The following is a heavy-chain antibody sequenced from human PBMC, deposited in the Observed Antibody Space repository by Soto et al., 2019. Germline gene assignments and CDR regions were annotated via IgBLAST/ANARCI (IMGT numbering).Heavy chain of an antibody. CDR3: ARRLWSYYYDSSGYYYTPRAFDI. Sequence: GGSLRLSCAASGFTFSSYSMNWVRQAPGQGLEWVSSISSSSSYIYYADSVKGRFTISRDNAKNSLYLQMNSLRAEDTAVYYCARRLWSYYYDSSGYYYTPRAFDIWGQGTMVTVSS. V-gene: IGHV3-21*01. CDR1: GFTFSSYS. D-gene: IGHD3-22*01. J-gene: IGHJ3*02. CDR2: ISSSSSYI.